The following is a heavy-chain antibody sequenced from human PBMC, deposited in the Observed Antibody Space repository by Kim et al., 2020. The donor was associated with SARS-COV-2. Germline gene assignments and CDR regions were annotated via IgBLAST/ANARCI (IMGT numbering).Heavy chain of an antibody. Sequence: SVKVSCKASGGTFSSYAISWVRQAPGQGLEWMGGIIPIFGTANYAQKFQGRVTITADESTSTAYMELSSLRSEDTAVYYCASGSVLGAAANYYFDYWGQGTLVTVSS. CDR3: ASGSVLGAAANYYFDY. D-gene: IGHD2-15*01. J-gene: IGHJ4*02. CDR1: GGTFSSYA. CDR2: IIPIFGTA. V-gene: IGHV1-69*13.